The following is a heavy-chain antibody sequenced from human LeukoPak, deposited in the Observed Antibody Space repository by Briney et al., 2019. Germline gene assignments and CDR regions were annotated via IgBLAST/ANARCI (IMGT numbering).Heavy chain of an antibody. J-gene: IGHJ4*02. CDR1: GFTLSSYW. V-gene: IGHV3-74*01. Sequence: RRSLRLSPAASGFTLSSYWMHWVRQAPGPRLVWVSRINIDVSTSNSAASGTGRATTSRANAKNAVYSQISRLRVEDPARHYFARASALATPPFAYWGQGTLVTVSS. D-gene: IGHD5-12*01. CDR3: ARASALATPPFAY. CDR2: INIDVSTS.